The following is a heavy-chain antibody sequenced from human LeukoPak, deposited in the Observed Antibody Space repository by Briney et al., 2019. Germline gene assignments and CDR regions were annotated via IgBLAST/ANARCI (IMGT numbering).Heavy chain of an antibody. J-gene: IGHJ5*02. D-gene: IGHD2-8*01. CDR1: GGSISSGSYY. V-gene: IGHV4-61*02. CDR3: ARVGCTNGVCYTGNWFDP. CDR2: IYSSGST. Sequence: SQTLSLTCTVSGGSISSGSYYWSWIRQPAGKALEWIGRIYSSGSTNYDPSLKSRVTISVDTSKNQFSLKLSSVTAADTAVYYCARVGCTNGVCYTGNWFDPWGQGTLVTVSS.